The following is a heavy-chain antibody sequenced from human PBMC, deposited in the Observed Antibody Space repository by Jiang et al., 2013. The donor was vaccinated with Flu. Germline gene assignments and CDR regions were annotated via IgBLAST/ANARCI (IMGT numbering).Heavy chain of an antibody. CDR3: AKDVLYFDY. V-gene: IGHV4-4*02. J-gene: IGHJ4*02. CDR1: GGSISGSSSW. Sequence: GSGLVKPSGTLSLTCVVSGGSISGSSSWWSWLRQLPGKGLEWIGEIYHNGNTNYNPSLKSRVIISVDKSKNQFSLKVNSVTAADTAMYYCAKDVLYFDYWGQGTLVTVSS. CDR2: IYHNGNT.